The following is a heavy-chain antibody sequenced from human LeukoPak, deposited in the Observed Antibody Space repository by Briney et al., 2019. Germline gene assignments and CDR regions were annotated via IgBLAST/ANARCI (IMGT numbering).Heavy chain of an antibody. J-gene: IGHJ4*02. V-gene: IGHV7-4-1*02. D-gene: IGHD1-26*01. CDR1: GYTFTSYA. Sequence: ASVKVSCKASGYTFTSYAMNWVRQAPGQGLEWMGWINTNTGNPTYAQGFTGRFVFSLDTSVSTAYLQISSLKAEDTAVYYCARDTSVGAPFPYYFDYWGQGTLVTVSS. CDR2: INTNTGNP. CDR3: ARDTSVGAPFPYYFDY.